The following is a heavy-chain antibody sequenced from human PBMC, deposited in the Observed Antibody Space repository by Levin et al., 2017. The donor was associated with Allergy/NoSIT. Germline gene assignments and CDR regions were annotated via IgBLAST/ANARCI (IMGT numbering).Heavy chain of an antibody. CDR2: ISSSSSYI. V-gene: IGHV3-21*01. J-gene: IGHJ6*02. D-gene: IGHD3-22*01. CDR1: GFTFRSYS. CDR3: ARDSSYYDSSGDGYYYGMDV. Sequence: LSLTCAASGFTFRSYSMNWVRQAPGKGLEWVSSISSSSSYIYYADSVKGRFTISRDNAKNSLYLQMNSLRAEDTAVYYCARDSSYYDSSGDGYYYGMDVWGQGTTVTVSS.